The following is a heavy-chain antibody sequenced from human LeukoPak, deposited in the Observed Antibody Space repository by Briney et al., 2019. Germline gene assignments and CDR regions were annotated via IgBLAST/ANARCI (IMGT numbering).Heavy chain of an antibody. CDR3: ARAVSSSSYYYYYMDV. V-gene: IGHV1-24*01. CDR2: FDPEDGET. Sequence: ASVKVSCKVSGYTLTELCMHWVRQAPGKGREWMGGFDPEDGETIYAQKFQGRVTMTRDMSTSTVYMELSSLRSEDTAVYYCARAVSSSSYYYYYMDVWGKGTTVTVSS. J-gene: IGHJ6*03. CDR1: GYTLTELC. D-gene: IGHD6-6*01.